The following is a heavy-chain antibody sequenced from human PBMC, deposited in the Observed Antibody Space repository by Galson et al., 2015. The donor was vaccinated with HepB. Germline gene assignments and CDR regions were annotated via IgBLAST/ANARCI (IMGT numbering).Heavy chain of an antibody. CDR1: GFTFSSYA. CDR3: AKHSGPWELHRDYFDY. CDR2: ISGSGGST. J-gene: IGHJ4*02. Sequence: SLRLSCAASGFTFSSYAMSWVRQAPGKGLEWVSVISGSGGSTYYADSVKGRFTISRDNSKNTLCLQMNSLRAEDTAVYYCAKHSGPWELHRDYFDYWGQGTLVTVSS. V-gene: IGHV3-23*01. D-gene: IGHD1-26*01.